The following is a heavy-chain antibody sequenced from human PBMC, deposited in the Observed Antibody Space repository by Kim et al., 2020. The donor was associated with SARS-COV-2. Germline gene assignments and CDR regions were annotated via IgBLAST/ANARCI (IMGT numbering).Heavy chain of an antibody. Sequence: ASVKVSCTASGYIFTNYYMHWVRQAPGQGLEWMGMISPSGGGTSYAQKFQGRVTLTRDTSTSTVYMELRSLRSEDTAVYYCARDPHLSGTIYYFDCWGRGTLVTVSS. J-gene: IGHJ4*02. V-gene: IGHV1-46*01. CDR1: GYIFTNYY. CDR2: ISPSGGGT. CDR3: ARDPHLSGTIYYFDC. D-gene: IGHD1-26*01.